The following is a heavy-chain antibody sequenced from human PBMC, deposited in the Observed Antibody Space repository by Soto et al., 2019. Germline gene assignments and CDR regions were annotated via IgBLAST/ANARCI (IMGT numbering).Heavy chain of an antibody. V-gene: IGHV1-3*04. CDR3: ARGHGGGSYRSDY. CDR2: VHTGNGAT. J-gene: IGHJ4*02. D-gene: IGHD3-16*02. Sequence: QVQLVQSGPEVKKPGAPLKVSCKPSGYILTYYTIHWVRQAPGQRLEWMGWVHTGNGATKYSQRLQDRITITRDTSASTASLELSSLTSEDTAVYYCARGHGGGSYRSDYWGQGTLVTVSS. CDR1: GYILTYYT.